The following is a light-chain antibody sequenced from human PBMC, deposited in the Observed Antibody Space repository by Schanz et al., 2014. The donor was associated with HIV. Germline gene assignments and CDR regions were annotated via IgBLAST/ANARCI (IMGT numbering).Light chain of an antibody. Sequence: EIVLTQSPGTLSLSPGERATLSCRASQSITSSYLAWYQQNPGQAPRLLIYGASNRATGIPDRFSASGSGTDFTLTISSLQSEDFPVYYCQQFYNWAPWTFGQGTKVEFK. J-gene: IGKJ1*01. CDR2: GAS. CDR3: QQFYNWAPWT. CDR1: QSITSSY. V-gene: IGKV3-20*01.